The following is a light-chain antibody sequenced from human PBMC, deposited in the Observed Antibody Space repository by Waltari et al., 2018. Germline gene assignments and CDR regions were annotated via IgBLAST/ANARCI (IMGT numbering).Light chain of an antibody. V-gene: IGLV1-40*01. J-gene: IGLJ2*01. CDR3: QSFDSSLIADVI. CDR1: SSNIGAGYD. CDR2: GDS. Sequence: QSVLTQPPSVSGAPGQRITISCTGSSSNIGAGYDVHWYQQFPGPAPKPLIVGDSNRPSAVPDRFSGAKSGTSASLAIAGLQAEDEADYYCQSFDSSLIADVIFGGGTKLTVL.